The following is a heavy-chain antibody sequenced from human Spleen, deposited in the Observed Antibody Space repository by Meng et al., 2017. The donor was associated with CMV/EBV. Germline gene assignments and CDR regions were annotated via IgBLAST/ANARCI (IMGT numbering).Heavy chain of an antibody. J-gene: IGHJ4*02. Sequence: GFTFSSYDISWGRQAPGKGLQWVSAISGSGDNTFYADSVKGRFTISRDNSKNTLYLRMNSLRAEDTAVYYCAKGYCSNTSCFKGFDYWGQGTLVTVSS. CDR1: GFTFSSYD. D-gene: IGHD2-2*01. CDR2: ISGSGDNT. V-gene: IGHV3-23*01. CDR3: AKGYCSNTSCFKGFDY.